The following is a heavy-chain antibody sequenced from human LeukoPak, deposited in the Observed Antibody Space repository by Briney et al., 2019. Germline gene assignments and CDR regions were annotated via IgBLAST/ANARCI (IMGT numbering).Heavy chain of an antibody. CDR3: ARDYYDYVWGSYRYTFDY. D-gene: IGHD3-16*02. V-gene: IGHV3-7*01. CDR2: IKQDGSDK. CDR1: GFTFSSYW. J-gene: IGHJ4*02. Sequence: GGSLRLSCAASGFTFSSYWMSWVRQAPGKGLEWVANIKQDGSDKYYVASVKGRFHSSRDNDKNSLYMQMNSVIGEDTAVYYCARDYYDYVWGSYRYTFDYWGQGTLVTVSS.